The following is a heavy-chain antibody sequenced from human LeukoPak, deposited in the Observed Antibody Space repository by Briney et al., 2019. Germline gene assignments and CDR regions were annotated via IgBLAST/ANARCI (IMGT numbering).Heavy chain of an antibody. CDR3: ARDRTLDY. CDR1: GFTFSSYA. V-gene: IGHV3-30-3*01. Sequence: PGGSLRLSCAASGFTFSSYAMHWVRQAPGTGLEWVALISYDGSNKYYADSVKGRFTISRDNSKNTLYLQMNSLRAEDTAVHYCARDRTLDYWGQGTLVTVSS. J-gene: IGHJ4*02. CDR2: ISYDGSNK. D-gene: IGHD1/OR15-1a*01.